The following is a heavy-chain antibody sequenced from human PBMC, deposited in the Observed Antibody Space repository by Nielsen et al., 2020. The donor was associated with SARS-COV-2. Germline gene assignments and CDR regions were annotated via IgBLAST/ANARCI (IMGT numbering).Heavy chain of an antibody. CDR1: GFTFSSYS. Sequence: GGSLRLSCAASGFTFSSYSMNWVRQAPGKGLEWVSSISSSSSYIYYADSVKGRFTISRDNSKNTLYLQMNSLRAEDTAVYYCAKEKNYYVDYWGQGTLVTVSS. CDR2: ISSSSSYI. V-gene: IGHV3-21*04. CDR3: AKEKNYYVDY. D-gene: IGHD3-10*02. J-gene: IGHJ4*02.